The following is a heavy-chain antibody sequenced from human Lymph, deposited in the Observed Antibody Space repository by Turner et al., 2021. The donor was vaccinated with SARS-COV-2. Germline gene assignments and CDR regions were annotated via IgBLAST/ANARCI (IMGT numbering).Heavy chain of an antibody. J-gene: IGHJ4*02. CDR2: IWFDGSNK. V-gene: IGHV3-33*01. CDR3: ARHNGGRLDY. CDR1: EFTFSNYG. Sequence: QVQLVESGGGVVQHGRSLRLSCAASEFTFSNYGMHWVRQAPGKGLEWVAVIWFDGSNKYYADSVKGRLTISRDNSKNTLYLQMNSLRAEDTAVYYCARHNGGRLDYWGQGTLVTVSS. D-gene: IGHD3-16*01.